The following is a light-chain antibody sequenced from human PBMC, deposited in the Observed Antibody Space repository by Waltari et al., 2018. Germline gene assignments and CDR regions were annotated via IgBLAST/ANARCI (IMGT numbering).Light chain of an antibody. Sequence: QSALTQTASVSGSAGQSITIPWTGSSSDGGGCNYVAWYQQHPGKIPKLMIYYVSNRPSGVSNRFSGSKSGNTASLTISGLQAEDEADYYCSSYTSSSTRVFGGGTKLTVL. V-gene: IGLV2-14*03. CDR1: SSDGGGCNY. J-gene: IGLJ3*02. CDR2: YVS. CDR3: SSYTSSSTRV.